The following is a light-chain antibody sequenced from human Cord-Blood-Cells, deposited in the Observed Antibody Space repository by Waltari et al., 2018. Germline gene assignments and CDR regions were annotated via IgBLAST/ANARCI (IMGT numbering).Light chain of an antibody. V-gene: IGLV1-44*01. Sequence: QSVLTQPPSASGTPGQRVTISCSGSSSNIGSNTVNWYQQLPGTAPKLLIYSNNRRPSGVPDRFSGSKTGTSASLAISGLQSEDEADDYCAAWDDSLNGPYVVFGGGTKLTVL. J-gene: IGLJ2*01. CDR2: SNN. CDR1: SSNIGSNT. CDR3: AAWDDSLNGPYVV.